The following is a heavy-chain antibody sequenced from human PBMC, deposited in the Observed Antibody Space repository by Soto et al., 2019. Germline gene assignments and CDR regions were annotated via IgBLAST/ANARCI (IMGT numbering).Heavy chain of an antibody. CDR2: ISSTSSYI. CDR1: GFTFSSYN. V-gene: IGHV3-21*01. D-gene: IGHD4-17*01. Sequence: VGSLRLSCAASGFTFSSYNMNWVRQAPGKGLEWVSSISSTSSYIYYADSVKGRFTISRDNAKNSLYLQMNSLRAEDTAVYYCARVPIDNYGGNPLNWFDPWGQGTLVTVSS. CDR3: ARVPIDNYGGNPLNWFDP. J-gene: IGHJ5*02.